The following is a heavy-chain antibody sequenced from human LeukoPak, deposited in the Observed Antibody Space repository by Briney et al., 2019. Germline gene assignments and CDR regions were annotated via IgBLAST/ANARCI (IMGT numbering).Heavy chain of an antibody. V-gene: IGHV3-23*01. Sequence: GGSLRLSCTVYGLPFGNYAMSWFRQAPGKGLEWVSAITDSGDDTYHADSVKGRFTISRDNSKNTLYLQMNSLRPEDTAVYFCAKGSAAVRPYYFDNWGQGTLVTVSS. CDR3: AKGSAAVRPYYFDN. J-gene: IGHJ4*02. CDR1: GLPFGNYA. CDR2: ITDSGDDT. D-gene: IGHD2-21*01.